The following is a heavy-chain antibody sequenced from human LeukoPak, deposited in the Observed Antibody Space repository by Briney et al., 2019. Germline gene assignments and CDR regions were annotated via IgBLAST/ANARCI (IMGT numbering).Heavy chain of an antibody. CDR2: ISAYNGNT. Sequence: ASVKVSCKASGYTFTGYYIHWVRQAPGQGLEWMGWISAYNGNTNYAQKLQGRVTMTTDTSMSTAYMELRSLRSDDTAVYYCARVPGRYSSGWLSTDYWGQGTLVTVSS. J-gene: IGHJ4*02. D-gene: IGHD6-19*01. CDR3: ARVPGRYSSGWLSTDY. CDR1: GYTFTGYY. V-gene: IGHV1-18*04.